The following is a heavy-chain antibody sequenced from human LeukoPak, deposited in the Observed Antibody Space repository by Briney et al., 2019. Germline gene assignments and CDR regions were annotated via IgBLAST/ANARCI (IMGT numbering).Heavy chain of an antibody. CDR2: INPNSGGT. CDR3: ARATYYYDSSGYYPSASMDV. J-gene: IGHJ6*03. Sequence: ASVKVSCKASGYTFTGYYMHWVRQAPGQGLEWMGRINPNSGGTNYAQKFQGRVTMTRDTSIRTAYMELSRLRSDDTAVYYCARATYYYDSSGYYPSASMDVWGKGTTVTVSS. CDR1: GYTFTGYY. V-gene: IGHV1-2*06. D-gene: IGHD3-22*01.